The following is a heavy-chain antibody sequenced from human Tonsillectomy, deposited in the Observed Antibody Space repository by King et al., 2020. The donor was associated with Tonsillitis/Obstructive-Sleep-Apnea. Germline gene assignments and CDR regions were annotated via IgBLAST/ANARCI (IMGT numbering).Heavy chain of an antibody. V-gene: IGHV3-23*04. Sequence: VQLVESGGGLVQPGGSLRLSCAASGFTFSSYAISWVPQAPGKGLELVSGICGGGVSTYYADSVKGRFTISRDNSKNTLYLQMNSLRAEDTAVYYCAKAPEGVRDYFEYWGQGTLVTVSS. J-gene: IGHJ4*02. D-gene: IGHD3-10*01. CDR2: ICGGGVST. CDR3: AKAPEGVRDYFEY. CDR1: GFTFSSYA.